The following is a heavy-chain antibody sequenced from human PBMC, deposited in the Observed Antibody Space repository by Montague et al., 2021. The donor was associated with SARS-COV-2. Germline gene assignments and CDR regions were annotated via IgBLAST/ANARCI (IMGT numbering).Heavy chain of an antibody. CDR2: ITDSGTT. V-gene: IGHV4-34*01. CDR3: ARGAPGY. J-gene: IGHJ4*02. Sequence: SETLSLTCAVYGGSFSGYWWTWIRQSPGKGLEWIGGITDSGTTKYNPSLKSRVTISVDTSKNQFSLNLTSVTVADTAGYYCARGAPGYWGQGTLVTVSS. CDR1: GGSFSGYW.